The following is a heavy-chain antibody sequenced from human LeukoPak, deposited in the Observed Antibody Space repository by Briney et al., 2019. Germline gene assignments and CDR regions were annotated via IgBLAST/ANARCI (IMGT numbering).Heavy chain of an antibody. J-gene: IGHJ3*02. CDR2: ISWNSGSI. CDR1: GFTFDDYA. Sequence: GGSLRLSCAASGFTFDDYAMHWVRQAPGKGLEWVSGISWNSGSIGYADSVKGRFTISGDNAKNSLYLQMNSLRAEDTALYYCAKDKDYDTLHPAFDIWGQGTMVTVSS. D-gene: IGHD3-22*01. V-gene: IGHV3-9*01. CDR3: AKDKDYDTLHPAFDI.